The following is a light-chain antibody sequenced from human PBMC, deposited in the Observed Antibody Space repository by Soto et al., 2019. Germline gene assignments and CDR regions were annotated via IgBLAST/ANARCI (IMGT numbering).Light chain of an antibody. V-gene: IGLV2-14*03. CDR1: SSYVGGYNY. J-gene: IGLJ1*01. CDR3: NSYRASSTTHYV. Sequence: QSALTPPASLSGSTGQSITISCTGTSSYVGGYNYVSWYQPHPGKAPKLMIYDVSNRPSGVSNRFSGSKSGNTASLTISGLQAEDEADYYCNSYRASSTTHYVFGTGTKLTVL. CDR2: DVS.